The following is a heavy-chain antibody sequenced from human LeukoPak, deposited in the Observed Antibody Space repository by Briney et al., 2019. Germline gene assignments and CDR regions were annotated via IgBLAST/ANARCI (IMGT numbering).Heavy chain of an antibody. CDR3: ARNIAAAAPYYFDY. D-gene: IGHD6-13*01. Sequence: SETLSLTCTVSGGSISNSSYYWGWIRQPPGKGLEWIGSIYYSGSTYYNPSLKSRVTISVDTSKNQFSLKLTSVTAADTAVYYCARNIAAAAPYYFDYWGQGTLVTVSS. J-gene: IGHJ4*02. V-gene: IGHV4-39*07. CDR1: GGSISNSSYY. CDR2: IYYSGST.